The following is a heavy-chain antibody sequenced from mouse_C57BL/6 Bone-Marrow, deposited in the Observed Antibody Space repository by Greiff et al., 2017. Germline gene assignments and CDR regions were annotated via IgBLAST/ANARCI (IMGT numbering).Heavy chain of an antibody. CDR3: AREEANWFAY. V-gene: IGHV3-6*01. Sequence: ESGPGLVKPSQSLSLTCSVTGYSITSGYYWNWIRQFPGNTLEWMGYISYDGSNNYNPSLKNRISITRDTSKNQFFLKLNSVTTEDTATYYCAREEANWFAYWGQGTLVTVSA. CDR1: GYSITSGYY. J-gene: IGHJ3*01. D-gene: IGHD6-1*01. CDR2: ISYDGSN.